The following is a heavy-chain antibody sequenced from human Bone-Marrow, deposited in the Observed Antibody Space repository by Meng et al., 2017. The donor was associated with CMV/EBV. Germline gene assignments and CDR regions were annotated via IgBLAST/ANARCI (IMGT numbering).Heavy chain of an antibody. Sequence: GESLKISCTASGFTFSDYAMSWVRQAPGKGLEWVSVSNGGDGSTHYADSVKGRFTISRDKSMNTLYLQISSLTAEDTAVYYCTKDQWGRSSSVTGMDVWGQGTTVTVSS. CDR3: TKDQWGRSSSVTGMDV. V-gene: IGHV3-23*01. CDR1: GFTFSDYA. J-gene: IGHJ6*02. CDR2: SNGGDGST. D-gene: IGHD6-6*01.